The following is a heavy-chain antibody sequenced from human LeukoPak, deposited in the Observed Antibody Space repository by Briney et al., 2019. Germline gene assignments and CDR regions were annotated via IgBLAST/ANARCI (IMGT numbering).Heavy chain of an antibody. D-gene: IGHD2-2*02. V-gene: IGHV2-5*01. CDR3: AHMGTYCSSTSCYSTFDY. Sequence: GPTLVNPTQTLTLTCTFSGFSLSTSGVGVGWIRQPPGKALEWLALIYWNGDKRYSPSLKSRLTITKDTSKNQVVLTMTNMDPVDTATYYCAHMGTYCSSTSCYSTFDYWGQGTLVTVSS. J-gene: IGHJ4*02. CDR2: IYWNGDK. CDR1: GFSLSTSGVG.